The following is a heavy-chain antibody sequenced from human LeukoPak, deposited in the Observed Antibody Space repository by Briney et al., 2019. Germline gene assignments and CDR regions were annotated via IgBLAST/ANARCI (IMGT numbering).Heavy chain of an antibody. V-gene: IGHV3-23*01. J-gene: IGHJ6*03. CDR3: AKSSEVRGVISYTGGYMDV. Sequence: GGSLRLSCAASGFTFSSYAMSWVRQAPGKGLEWVSAISGSGGSTYYADSVKGRFTISRDNSKNTLYLQMNSLRAEDTAVYYGAKSSEVRGVISYTGGYMDVWGKGTTVTVSS. D-gene: IGHD3-10*01. CDR1: GFTFSSYA. CDR2: ISGSGGST.